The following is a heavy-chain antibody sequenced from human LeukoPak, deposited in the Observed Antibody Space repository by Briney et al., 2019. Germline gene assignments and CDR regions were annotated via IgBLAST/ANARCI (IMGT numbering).Heavy chain of an antibody. D-gene: IGHD1-1*01. CDR3: ARNNWNRPFDY. Sequence: SETLSLTCTVSGGSISSYYWSWIRQPPGKGLGWIGYIYYSGSTNYNPSLKSRVTISVDTSKNQFSLKLSSVTAADTAVYYCARNNWNRPFDYWGQGTLVTVSS. J-gene: IGHJ4*02. CDR1: GGSISSYY. V-gene: IGHV4-59*01. CDR2: IYYSGST.